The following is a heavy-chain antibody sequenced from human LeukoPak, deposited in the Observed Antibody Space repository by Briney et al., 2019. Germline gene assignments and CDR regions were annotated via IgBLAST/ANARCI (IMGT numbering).Heavy chain of an antibody. Sequence: ASVKVSCKASGYTFTSYDINWVRQATGQGLEWMGWMNPNSGNTGYAQKFQGRVTMTRNTSISTAYMELSSLRSEDTAVYYCARGRIARNPNSGWYPYWGQGTLVTVSS. CDR1: GYTFTSYD. J-gene: IGHJ4*02. CDR2: MNPNSGNT. D-gene: IGHD6-19*01. V-gene: IGHV1-8*01. CDR3: ARGRIARNPNSGWYPY.